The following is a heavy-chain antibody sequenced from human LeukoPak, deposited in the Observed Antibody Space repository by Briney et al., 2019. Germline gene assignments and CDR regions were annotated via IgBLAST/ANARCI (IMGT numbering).Heavy chain of an antibody. D-gene: IGHD1-26*01. J-gene: IGHJ4*02. CDR1: GYSFTSYW. Sequence: GESLKISCQGSGYSFTSYWIGWVRQMPGKGLEWMGIIYPGDTDTRYSPSFQGQVTISADKSISTAYLQWSSLKASDTAMYYCASLLSGSYARYDYWGQGTLVTVSS. CDR2: IYPGDTDT. V-gene: IGHV5-51*01. CDR3: ASLLSGSYARYDY.